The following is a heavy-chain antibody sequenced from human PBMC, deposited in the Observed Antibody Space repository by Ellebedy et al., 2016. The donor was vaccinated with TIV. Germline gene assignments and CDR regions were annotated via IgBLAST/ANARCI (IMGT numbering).Heavy chain of an antibody. CDR1: GDSIRSYY. CDR3: AREFDIADPFDV. J-gene: IGHJ3*01. V-gene: IGHV4-4*07. D-gene: IGHD3-9*01. Sequence: SETLSLTXNVSGDSIRSYYWTWIRQSAGKGLEWIGRFDPIGITNYNPSLKSRVTMSVDTSKNQFSLKLNSVTAADTAIYYCAREFDIADPFDVWGGGTLVTVSS. CDR2: FDPIGIT.